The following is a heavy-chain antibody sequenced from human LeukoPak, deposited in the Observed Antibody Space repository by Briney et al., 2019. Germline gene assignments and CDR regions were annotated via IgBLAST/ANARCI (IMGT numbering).Heavy chain of an antibody. Sequence: ASVKVSCRTSGYTFSNYAIHWVRQAPGQGLEWMGIINPSGGSTSYAQKFQGRVTMTRDTSTSTVYMELSSLRSEDTAVYYCASVKYSSSSSDAFDIWGQGTMVTVSS. V-gene: IGHV1-46*01. CDR2: INPSGGST. J-gene: IGHJ3*02. CDR3: ASVKYSSSSSDAFDI. CDR1: GYTFSNYA. D-gene: IGHD6-13*01.